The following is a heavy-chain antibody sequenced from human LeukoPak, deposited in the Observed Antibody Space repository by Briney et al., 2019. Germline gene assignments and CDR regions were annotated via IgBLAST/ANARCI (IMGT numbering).Heavy chain of an antibody. J-gene: IGHJ6*03. CDR3: ARGVVPAAILSLHYYYYMDV. V-gene: IGHV1-8*02. Sequence: ASVKVSCKASGYTFTGYYMHWVRQATGQGLEWMGWMNPNSGNTGYAQKFQGRVTMTRNTSISTAYMELSSLRSEDTAVYYCARGVVPAAILSLHYYYYMDVWGKGTTVTVSS. D-gene: IGHD2-2*02. CDR1: GYTFTGYY. CDR2: MNPNSGNT.